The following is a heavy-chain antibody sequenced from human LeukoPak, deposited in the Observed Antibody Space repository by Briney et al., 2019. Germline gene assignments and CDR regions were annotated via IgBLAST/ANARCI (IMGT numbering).Heavy chain of an antibody. V-gene: IGHV4-59*01. CDR1: GGSISSYY. Sequence: SSATLSLTCIVSGGSISSYYWSWIRQPPGKGLEWIGYIYYSGSTNYNPSLKSRVTISVDTSKNQFSLKLSSVTAADTAVYYCARGGGVAGTPYNPYDYWGQGTLVTVSS. J-gene: IGHJ4*02. D-gene: IGHD6-19*01. CDR3: ARGGGVAGTPYNPYDY. CDR2: IYYSGST.